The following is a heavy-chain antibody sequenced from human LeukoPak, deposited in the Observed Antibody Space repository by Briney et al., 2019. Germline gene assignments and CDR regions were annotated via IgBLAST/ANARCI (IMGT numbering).Heavy chain of an antibody. Sequence: GGSLRLSCVASGFSFSNYWMYWGRQAPGKGLVWVSRINSDGSYTDYADSAKGRFTISRGNAKDTLYLQMNSLRADDTAVYYCARADNWQSGGAWGQGTLVTVSS. CDR1: GFSFSNYW. J-gene: IGHJ5*02. V-gene: IGHV3-74*01. D-gene: IGHD1-1*01. CDR3: ARADNWQSGGA. CDR2: INSDGSYT.